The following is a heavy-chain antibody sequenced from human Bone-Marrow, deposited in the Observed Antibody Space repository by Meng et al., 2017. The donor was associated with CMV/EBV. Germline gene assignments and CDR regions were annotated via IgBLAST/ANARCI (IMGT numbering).Heavy chain of an antibody. Sequence: GESLKISCAASGFTFSSYAMHWVRQAPGKGLEWVAIISYDGSHKYYADSVKGRFTISRDNSKDTLYLQMNSLRAEDTAVYYCARGNDFWSGYYIGLGNYWGQGTLVTVPQ. CDR1: GFTFSSYA. V-gene: IGHV3-30*04. D-gene: IGHD3-3*01. J-gene: IGHJ4*02. CDR2: ISYDGSHK. CDR3: ARGNDFWSGYYIGLGNY.